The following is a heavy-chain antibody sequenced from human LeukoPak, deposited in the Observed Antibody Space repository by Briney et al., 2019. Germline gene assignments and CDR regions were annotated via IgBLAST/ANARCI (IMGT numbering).Heavy chain of an antibody. CDR1: GYTFTSYG. Sequence: ASVKVSCKASGYTFTSYGISWVRQAPGQGLEWMGSFDPEDNEKIYARSFQGRLTMTEDTSTNTAYMELSSLRSEDTAVYFCATTIVGVAHIYYWGQGTLVSVSS. J-gene: IGHJ4*02. CDR2: FDPEDNEK. D-gene: IGHD1-26*01. V-gene: IGHV1-24*01. CDR3: ATTIVGVAHIYY.